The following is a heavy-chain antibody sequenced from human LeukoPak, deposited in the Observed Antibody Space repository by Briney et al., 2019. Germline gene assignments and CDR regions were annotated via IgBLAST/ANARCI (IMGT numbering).Heavy chain of an antibody. V-gene: IGHV3-9*01. Sequence: PGRSLRLSCAASGFTFDDYAMHWVRQAPGKGLEWVSGISWNSGSIGYADSVKGRFTISRDNAKNSLYLQMNSLRAEDTALYYCAKDTKYGFLEWLDYYFDYWGQGTLVTVSS. J-gene: IGHJ4*02. CDR3: AKDTKYGFLEWLDYYFDY. D-gene: IGHD3-3*01. CDR1: GFTFDDYA. CDR2: ISWNSGSI.